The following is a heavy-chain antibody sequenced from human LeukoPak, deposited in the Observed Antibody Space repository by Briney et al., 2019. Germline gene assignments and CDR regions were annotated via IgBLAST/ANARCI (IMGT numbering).Heavy chain of an antibody. CDR2: ISSSSSSTI. CDR3: AQKGGADY. J-gene: IGHJ4*02. V-gene: IGHV3-48*02. Sequence: GGSLRLSCAASGFTFSSYAMSWVRQAPGKGLEWVSYISSSSSSTIYYADSVKGRFTISRDNAKNSLYLQMNSLRDEDTAVYYCAQKGGADYWGQGTLVTVSS. CDR1: GFTFSSYA. D-gene: IGHD2-15*01.